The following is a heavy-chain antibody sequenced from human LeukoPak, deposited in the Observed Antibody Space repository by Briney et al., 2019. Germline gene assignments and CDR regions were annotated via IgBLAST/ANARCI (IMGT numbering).Heavy chain of an antibody. J-gene: IGHJ4*02. CDR3: ARTSLADY. V-gene: IGHV4-59*01. CDR2: IYYSGST. CDR1: GGSISNYY. Sequence: SETLSLTCTVSGGSISNYYWSWIRQTPGKGLEWIGYIYYSGSTNYNPSLKSRVTISVDTSKNQFSLKLTSVTAADTAVYYCARTSLADYWGQGTLVTVSS.